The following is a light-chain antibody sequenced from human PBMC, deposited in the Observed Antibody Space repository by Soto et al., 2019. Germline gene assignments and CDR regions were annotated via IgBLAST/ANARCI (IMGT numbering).Light chain of an antibody. CDR3: ATWDESLGGPV. CDR1: RSNIGSQV. V-gene: IGLV1-44*01. CDR2: NNN. J-gene: IGLJ3*02. Sequence: QSVLTQPPSASGTPGQKVTISCSGSRSNIGSQVVNWFQHVPGTAPKLLMYNNNERPSGVPARISGSKSGTSASLAISGLQSEDEADYYCATWDESLGGPVFGGGTKVNV.